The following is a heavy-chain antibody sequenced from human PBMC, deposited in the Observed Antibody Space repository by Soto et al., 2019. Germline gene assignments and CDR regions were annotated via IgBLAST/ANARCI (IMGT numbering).Heavy chain of an antibody. CDR2: ISGSGGST. CDR1: GFTFSSYA. CDR3: NRVATIRGSLYYYDY. D-gene: IGHD5-12*01. J-gene: IGHJ4*02. Sequence: GGSLRLSCAASGFTFSSYAMSWVRQAPGKGLEWVSAISGSGGSTYYADSVKGRFTISRDNSKNTLYLQMNSLRAEDTAVYYCNRVATIRGSLYYYDYWGQGTLVTVSS. V-gene: IGHV3-23*01.